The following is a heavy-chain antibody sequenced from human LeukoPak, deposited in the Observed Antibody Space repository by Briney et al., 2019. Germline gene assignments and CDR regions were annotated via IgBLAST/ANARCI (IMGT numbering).Heavy chain of an antibody. CDR3: AKGDYYGSGSYFGVDY. V-gene: IGHV3-30*18. CDR1: GFIISFYG. Sequence: GGSLRLSCAASGFIISFYGMHWVRQAPGKGLEWVAVISYDGSNKYYADSVKGRFTISRDNSKNTLYLQMNSLRAEDTAVYYCAKGDYYGSGSYFGVDYWGQGTLVTVSS. CDR2: ISYDGSNK. J-gene: IGHJ4*02. D-gene: IGHD3-10*01.